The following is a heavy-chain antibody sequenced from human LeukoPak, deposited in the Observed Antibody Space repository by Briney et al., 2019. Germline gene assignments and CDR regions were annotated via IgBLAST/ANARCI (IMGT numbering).Heavy chain of an antibody. D-gene: IGHD6-19*01. V-gene: IGHV4-39*07. CDR2: GDYSGGT. CDR1: GGSISSGPYF. Sequence: SQTLSLTCSVSGGSISSGPYFWSWIRQPPGKGLEWIASGDYSGGTYYNPSLESRVAISADMSKNQISLKLTSVTGADTAVYYCAGERGEEYSSGWYKTNYFYNWGQGIRVTVSS. J-gene: IGHJ4*02. CDR3: AGERGEEYSSGWYKTNYFYN.